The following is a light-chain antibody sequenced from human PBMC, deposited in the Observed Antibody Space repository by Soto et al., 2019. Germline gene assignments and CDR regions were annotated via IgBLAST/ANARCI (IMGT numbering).Light chain of an antibody. V-gene: IGKV3-11*01. CDR1: LSVSVY. CDR3: HQRQYWPPIT. Sequence: DIVLTQSPCTLHLSPGERATLSCRPSLSVSVYLDWYQQKPGQAPRLLFSDASNRATVIPARFSGSGSGTDFTLTISILEPEDFAVYYCHQRQYWPPITFGQGTRLEIK. CDR2: DAS. J-gene: IGKJ5*01.